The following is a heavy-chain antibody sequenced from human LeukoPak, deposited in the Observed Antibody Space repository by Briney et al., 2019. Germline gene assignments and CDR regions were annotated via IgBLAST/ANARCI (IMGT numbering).Heavy chain of an antibody. CDR2: IRSDTKTI. CDR1: GFTFNNDP. D-gene: IGHD7-27*01. Sequence: PGGSLRLSCAASGFTFNNDPMNWVCQAPGKGLEWVAHIRSDTKTIVYADSVKGRFIISRDNAKNSLSLQMNSLRVEDTAVYYCARDQNWVFDYWGQGTLVTVSS. V-gene: IGHV3-48*01. J-gene: IGHJ4*02. CDR3: ARDQNWVFDY.